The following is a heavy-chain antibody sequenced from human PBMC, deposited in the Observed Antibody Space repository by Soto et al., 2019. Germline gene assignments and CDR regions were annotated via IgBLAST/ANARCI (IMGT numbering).Heavy chain of an antibody. Sequence: PGGSLRLSCAASGFMFSNHGMHWVRQAPGKGLDWVAVIWYDGSNKYYADSVKGRFTISRDNSKNTLYLQMNSLRAEDTAVYYCARPTYYYDSSDTGADAFDIWGQGTMVTVSS. D-gene: IGHD3-22*01. CDR3: ARPTYYYDSSDTGADAFDI. J-gene: IGHJ3*02. V-gene: IGHV3-33*01. CDR2: IWYDGSNK. CDR1: GFMFSNHG.